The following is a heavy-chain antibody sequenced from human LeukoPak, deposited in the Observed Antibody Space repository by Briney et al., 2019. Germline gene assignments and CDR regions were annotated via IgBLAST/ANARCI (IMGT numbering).Heavy chain of an antibody. V-gene: IGHV1-18*01. J-gene: IGHJ3*02. D-gene: IGHD6-13*01. Sequence: GASVKVSCKASGGTFSSYAISWVRQAPGQGLEWMGRISAYNGNTNYAQKLQGRVTMTTDTSTSTAYMELRSLRSDDTAVYYCARQVPIAAAVHAFDIWGQGTMVTVSS. CDR3: ARQVPIAAAVHAFDI. CDR2: ISAYNGNT. CDR1: GGTFSSYA.